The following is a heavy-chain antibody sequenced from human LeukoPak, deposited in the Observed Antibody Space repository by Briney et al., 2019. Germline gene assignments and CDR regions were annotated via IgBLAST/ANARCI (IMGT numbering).Heavy chain of an antibody. Sequence: ASVKVSCKASGYTFTSNGISWVRQAPGQGLEWMGWISTNNGDTKYGKKFQGRVIMTTDTSTSTAYMEVRSLRSDDTAVYYCARDDDYNPLVHWGQGTLVTVSS. V-gene: IGHV1-18*01. CDR3: ARDDDYNPLVH. D-gene: IGHD4/OR15-4a*01. CDR1: GYTFTSNG. CDR2: ISTNNGDT. J-gene: IGHJ4*02.